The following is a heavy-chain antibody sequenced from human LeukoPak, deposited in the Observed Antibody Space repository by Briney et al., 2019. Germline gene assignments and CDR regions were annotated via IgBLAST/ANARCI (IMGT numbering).Heavy chain of an antibody. V-gene: IGHV4-31*03. J-gene: IGHJ5*02. D-gene: IGHD5-18*01. CDR2: IYYSGNT. CDR1: GGSISSAGYY. Sequence: PSETLSLTCTVSGGSISSAGYYWSWIRQHPGKGLEWIGYIYYSGNTYYNSSLKSRVTISVDTSKNQFSLKLNSVTAADTAVYYCARDIQTDWFDPWGQGTLVTVSS. CDR3: ARDIQTDWFDP.